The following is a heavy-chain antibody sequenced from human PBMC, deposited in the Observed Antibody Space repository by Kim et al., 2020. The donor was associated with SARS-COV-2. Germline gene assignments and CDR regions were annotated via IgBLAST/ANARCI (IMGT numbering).Heavy chain of an antibody. V-gene: IGHV3-64D*09. D-gene: IGHD5-18*01. Sequence: GGSLRLSCSASGFTFSSYAMHWVRQAPGKGLEYVSAISSNGGSTYYADSVKGRFTISRDNSKNTLYLQMSSLRAEDTAVYYCVKAAPDTAMVTSRFGYWGQGTLVTVSS. CDR3: VKAAPDTAMVTSRFGY. CDR2: ISSNGGST. J-gene: IGHJ4*02. CDR1: GFTFSSYA.